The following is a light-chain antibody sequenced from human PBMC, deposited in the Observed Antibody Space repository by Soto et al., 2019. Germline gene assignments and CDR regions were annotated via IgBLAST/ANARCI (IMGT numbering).Light chain of an antibody. J-gene: IGKJ2*01. CDR2: ATS. CDR3: QQYDSWPRT. V-gene: IGKV1-16*01. Sequence: DIQMTQSPSSLSASVGDRVNITCRASQAITKYLAWFQQEPGKAPRSLIGATSRLQSGVPSRFSGSGSGTDFPLTISSLQPEDFATYYCQQYDSWPRTFGQGTKLEMK. CDR1: QAITKY.